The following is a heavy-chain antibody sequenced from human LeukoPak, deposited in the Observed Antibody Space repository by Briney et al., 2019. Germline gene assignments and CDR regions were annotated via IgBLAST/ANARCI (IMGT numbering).Heavy chain of an antibody. CDR1: GYTLTGYF. V-gene: IGHV1-2*02. D-gene: IGHD3-10*01. CDR2: INPDSGGT. Sequence: ASVKVSCKASGYTLTGYFMHWVRQAPGQGLEWMGWINPDSGGTNYAQKFQGRVTMTRDTSTSTVYMELSSLRSEDTAVYYCARGIGDYWGQGTLVTVSS. J-gene: IGHJ4*02. CDR3: ARGIGDY.